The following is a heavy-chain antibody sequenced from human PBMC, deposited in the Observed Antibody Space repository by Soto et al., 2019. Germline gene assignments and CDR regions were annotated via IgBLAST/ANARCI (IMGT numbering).Heavy chain of an antibody. Sequence: QLQLQESGSGLVKPSQTLSLTCAVSGGSISSGGYSWSWIRQPPGKGLAWIGYIYHSGSTYYNPSLKRRATISVDRSKNQFSLKLSAVTAADTAVYYCARGQVVAAQHWGQGTLVTVSS. J-gene: IGHJ4*02. D-gene: IGHD2-15*01. CDR2: IYHSGST. V-gene: IGHV4-30-2*01. CDR1: GGSISSGGYS. CDR3: ARGQVVAAQH.